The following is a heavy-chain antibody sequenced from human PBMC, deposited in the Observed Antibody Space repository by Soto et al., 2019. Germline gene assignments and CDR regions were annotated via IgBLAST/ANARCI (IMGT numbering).Heavy chain of an antibody. CDR2: ISSSSSYI. V-gene: IGHV3-21*01. Sequence: GGSLRLSCAASGFTFSSYSVNWVRQAPGKGLEWVSSISSSSSYIYYADSVKGRFTISRDNAKNSLYLQMNSLRAEATAVYYCAREGGSYGMDVWGQGTTVTVS. J-gene: IGHJ6*02. CDR3: AREGGSYGMDV. D-gene: IGHD1-26*01. CDR1: GFTFSSYS.